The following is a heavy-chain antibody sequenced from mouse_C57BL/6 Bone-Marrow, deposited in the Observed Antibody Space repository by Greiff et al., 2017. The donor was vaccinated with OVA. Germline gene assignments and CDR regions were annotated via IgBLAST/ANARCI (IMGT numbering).Heavy chain of an antibody. CDR3: AREPYDGYPYYFDY. V-gene: IGHV1-26*01. J-gene: IGHJ2*01. CDR2: INTNNGGT. CDR1: GYTFTDYY. Sequence: VQLQQSGPELVKPGASVKISCKASGYTFTDYYMNWVKQSHGKSLEWIGDINTNNGGTSYNQKFKGKATLTVDKASSTAYMELRSLTSEDSAVYYCAREPYDGYPYYFDYWGQGTTLTVSS. D-gene: IGHD2-3*01.